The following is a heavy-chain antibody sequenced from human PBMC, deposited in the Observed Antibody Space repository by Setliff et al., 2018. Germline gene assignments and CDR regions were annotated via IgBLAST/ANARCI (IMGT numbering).Heavy chain of an antibody. CDR2: INPNSGGT. Sequence: ASVKVSCKASGYTFTGYYMHWVRQAPGQGLEWMGWINPNSGGTNYAQKVQGRATMTTDTSTGTIYMELRSLRADDTAVYYCARDSFFGDDYYDSSGSSHAFDIWGQGTMVTVS. CDR1: GYTFTGYY. D-gene: IGHD3-22*01. J-gene: IGHJ3*02. CDR3: ARDSFFGDDYYDSSGSSHAFDI. V-gene: IGHV1-2*02.